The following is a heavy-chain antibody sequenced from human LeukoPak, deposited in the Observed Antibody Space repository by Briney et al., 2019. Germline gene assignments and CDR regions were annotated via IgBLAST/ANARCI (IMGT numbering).Heavy chain of an antibody. J-gene: IGHJ2*01. CDR2: IYASGSA. Sequence: PSETLSLTCTVSGGSVNSATHYWSWIRQPAGKGLEWIGRIYASGSANYNPSLKSRVTISVDTSKNQFSLKLSSVTAADTAVYYCARPPRQNSIAAAGHFDLWGRGTLVTVSS. D-gene: IGHD6-13*01. CDR3: ARPPRQNSIAAAGHFDL. V-gene: IGHV4-61*02. CDR1: GGSVNSATHY.